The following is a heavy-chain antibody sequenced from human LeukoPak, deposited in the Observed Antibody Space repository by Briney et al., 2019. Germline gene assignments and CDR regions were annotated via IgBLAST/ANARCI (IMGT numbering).Heavy chain of an antibody. CDR3: VRSPASSGYRFDY. Sequence: SETLSLTCAVYGGSFNAYYWSWIRQPPGQGLEWIGEINHSGSTYYNPSLKSRVTISIDTSKNQFSLKLISVTAADTAVYYCVRSPASSGYRFDYWGQGTLVTVSS. V-gene: IGHV4-34*01. J-gene: IGHJ4*02. D-gene: IGHD3-22*01. CDR2: INHSGST. CDR1: GGSFNAYY.